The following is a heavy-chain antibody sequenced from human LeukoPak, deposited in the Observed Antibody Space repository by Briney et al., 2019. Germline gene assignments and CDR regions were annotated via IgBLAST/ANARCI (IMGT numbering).Heavy chain of an antibody. CDR3: ASNYYDSSGYYPHFDY. V-gene: IGHV1-69*05. CDR2: IIPIFGTA. CDR1: GGTFSIYA. Sequence: ASVKVSCXASGGTFSIYAIGWVRQALGQGLEWMAGIIPIFGTANYAQKFQGRVTITTDESTSTAYMELSSLRSEDTAVYYCASNYYDSSGYYPHFDYWGQGTLVTVSS. D-gene: IGHD3-22*01. J-gene: IGHJ4*02.